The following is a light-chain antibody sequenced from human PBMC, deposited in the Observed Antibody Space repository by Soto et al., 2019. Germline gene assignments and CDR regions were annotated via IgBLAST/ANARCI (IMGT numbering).Light chain of an antibody. Sequence: QSALTQPRSVSGSPGQSVKISCAGTSSDVGGYHSVSWYKHHPGKAPKLMIYEVSKRPSGVPDRFFGSKSGNTASLTISGLQAEDEADYYCCSYTDSSWKFGGGTKLTVL. J-gene: IGLJ3*02. CDR1: SSDVGGYHS. V-gene: IGLV2-11*01. CDR3: CSYTDSSWK. CDR2: EVS.